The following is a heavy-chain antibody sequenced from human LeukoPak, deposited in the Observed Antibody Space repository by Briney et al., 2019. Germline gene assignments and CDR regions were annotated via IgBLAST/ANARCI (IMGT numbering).Heavy chain of an antibody. CDR3: AKDETTVGPCYFDL. D-gene: IGHD4-23*01. CDR2: ISWNSGSI. J-gene: IGHJ2*01. Sequence: SLRLSRVPSGFSFSNYCMHWVLQAPGKGLEWVSGISWNSGSIGYADSVQGRFTIPRDNAKNSLYLEMTSLRAEDTALYYCAKDETTVGPCYFDLWGRGTLVTVSS. V-gene: IGHV3-9*01. CDR1: GFSFSNYC.